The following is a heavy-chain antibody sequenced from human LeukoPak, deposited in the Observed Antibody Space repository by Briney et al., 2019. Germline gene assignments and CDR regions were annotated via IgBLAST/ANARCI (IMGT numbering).Heavy chain of an antibody. CDR1: GGSFSGYY. CDR2: INHSGST. D-gene: IGHD2-2*01. J-gene: IGHJ2*01. CDR3: ARGSGKPRYCSSTSCHYWYFDL. V-gene: IGHV4-34*01. Sequence: SETLSLTCAVYGGSFSGYYWSLIRQPPGKGLEWIGEINHSGSTNYNPSLKSRVTISVDTSKNQFSLKLSSVTAADTAVYYCARGSGKPRYCSSTSCHYWYFDLWGRGTLVTVSS.